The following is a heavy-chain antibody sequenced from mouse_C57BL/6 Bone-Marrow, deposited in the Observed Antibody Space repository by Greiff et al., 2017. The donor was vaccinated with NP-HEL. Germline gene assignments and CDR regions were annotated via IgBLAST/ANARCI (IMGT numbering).Heavy chain of an antibody. J-gene: IGHJ3*01. CDR3: ASGNYGLAY. V-gene: IGHV1-74*01. CDR1: GYTFTNYW. CDR2: INPTNGGT. Sequence: QVQLQQPGAELVKPGASVKVSCKASGYTFTNYWMHWVKQSPGQSLEWIGNINPTNGGTSYNQKFKGKATLTVDKSSSTAYMQLSSLTSEDSAVYYCASGNYGLAYWGQGTLLTVSA. D-gene: IGHD2-1*01.